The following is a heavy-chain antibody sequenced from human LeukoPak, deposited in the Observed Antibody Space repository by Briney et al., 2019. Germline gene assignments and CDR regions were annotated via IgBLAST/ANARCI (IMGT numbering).Heavy chain of an antibody. V-gene: IGHV4-59*01. CDR2: IYYSGST. CDR3: ARTPYSSSWYQNFDY. CDR1: GGSISSYY. J-gene: IGHJ4*02. D-gene: IGHD6-13*01. Sequence: SETLSLTCTVSGGSISSYYWSWIRQPPGKGLEWIGYIYYSGSTNYNPSLKSRVTISVDPSKNQISLKLSSVTAADTAVYYCARTPYSSSWYQNFDYWGQGTLVTVSS.